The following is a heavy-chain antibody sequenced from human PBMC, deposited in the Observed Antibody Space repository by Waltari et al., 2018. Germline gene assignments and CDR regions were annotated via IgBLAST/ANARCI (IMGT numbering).Heavy chain of an antibody. CDR3: AKFGGSTRPYFYFDS. V-gene: IGHV3-23*01. CDR1: GFTFVNYG. D-gene: IGHD1-26*01. J-gene: IGHJ4*02. Sequence: EVLLLESGGGLVLPGGSLRLSCATSGFTFVNYGMSWVRQAPGKGLERVPAINAGGDFTYYTDSVKGRFTISRDNSRNTLFLQMDSLRGEDTAMYYCAKFGGSTRPYFYFDSWGRGTLVTVSS. CDR2: INAGGDFT.